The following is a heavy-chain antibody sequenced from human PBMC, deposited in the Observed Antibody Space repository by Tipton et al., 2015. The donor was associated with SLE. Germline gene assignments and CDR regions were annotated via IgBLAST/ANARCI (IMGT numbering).Heavy chain of an antibody. CDR2: IYNTGST. CDR3: ANYRRENGWYVLDY. J-gene: IGHJ4*02. V-gene: IGHV4-59*01. CDR1: GGSFRGYY. D-gene: IGHD6-19*01. Sequence: PGLVKPSETLSLTCAVYGGSFRGYYWTWIRQSPGKGLEWIGYIYNTGSTNYNPSLKSRVTIELDPSKNQFSLKLSSVTAADTAIYYCANYRRENGWYVLDYWGRGTLVTVSS.